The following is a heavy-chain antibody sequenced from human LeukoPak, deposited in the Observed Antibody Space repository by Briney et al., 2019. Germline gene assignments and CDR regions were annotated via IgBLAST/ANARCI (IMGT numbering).Heavy chain of an antibody. Sequence: SETLSLTCTVTGGSISPYYWSWIRQPPGKGLEWIGYIYHSGYTNSNPSLISQVTISVDTSKTQFSLNLGSVPAAHTAVYYCAKYTSGGLENWAKGTLVTVSS. CDR1: GGSISPYY. CDR3: AKYTSGGLEN. J-gene: IGHJ4*02. D-gene: IGHD6-19*01. V-gene: IGHV4-59*08. CDR2: IYHSGYT.